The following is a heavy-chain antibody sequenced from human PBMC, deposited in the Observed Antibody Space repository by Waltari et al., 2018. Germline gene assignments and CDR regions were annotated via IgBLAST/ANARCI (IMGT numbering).Heavy chain of an antibody. Sequence: QVQLQESGPGLVKPSETLSLTCTVSGGSISTYYWSWIRPPPGKGLEWIGYIYYSGSTNYNPSLKSRVTISVDTSKNQFSLKLSSVTAADTAVYYCARGGDSGWPFFDYWGQGTLVTVSS. CDR2: IYYSGST. D-gene: IGHD5-12*01. V-gene: IGHV4-59*01. J-gene: IGHJ4*02. CDR1: GGSISTYY. CDR3: ARGGDSGWPFFDY.